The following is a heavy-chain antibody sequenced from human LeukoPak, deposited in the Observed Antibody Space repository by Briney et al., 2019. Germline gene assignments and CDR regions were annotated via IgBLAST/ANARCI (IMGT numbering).Heavy chain of an antibody. D-gene: IGHD2-2*01. J-gene: IGHJ4*02. V-gene: IGHV4-39*07. Sequence: SETLSLTCTVSGGSISSSSYYWGWIRQPPGKGLEWIGEINHSGSTNYNPSLKSRVTISVDTSKNQFSLKLSSVTAADTAVYYCANLLGYCSSTSCYKGDYWGQGTLVTVSS. CDR2: INHSGST. CDR3: ANLLGYCSSTSCYKGDY. CDR1: GGSISSSSYY.